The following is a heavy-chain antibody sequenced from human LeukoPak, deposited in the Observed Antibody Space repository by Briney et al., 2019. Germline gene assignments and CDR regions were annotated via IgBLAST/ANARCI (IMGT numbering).Heavy chain of an antibody. CDR2: IYHSGST. J-gene: IGHJ4*02. V-gene: IGHV4-38-2*01. Sequence: PSETLSLTCAVSGYSISSGYYWGWIRQPPGKGLEWIGSIYHSGSTYYNPSLKSRVTISVDTSKNQFSLKLSSVTAADTAVYYCVYYDSSGYLDYWGREPWSPSPQ. CDR1: GYSISSGYY. CDR3: VYYDSSGYLDY. D-gene: IGHD3-22*01.